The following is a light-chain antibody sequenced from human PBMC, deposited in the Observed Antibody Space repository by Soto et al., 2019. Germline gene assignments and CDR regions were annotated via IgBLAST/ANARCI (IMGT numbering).Light chain of an antibody. V-gene: IGLV2-14*01. CDR2: EAS. CDR3: DSYTSSRAYV. J-gene: IGLJ1*01. CDR1: SSDVGTYNY. Sequence: QSVLTQPASVSGSPGQSITISCTGTSSDVGTYNYVSWYQHHPGKAPKLIIYEASNRPSGVSNRFSGSKSGSTASLTISGLQAEDEADYYCDSYTSSRAYVFGIGTKVTVL.